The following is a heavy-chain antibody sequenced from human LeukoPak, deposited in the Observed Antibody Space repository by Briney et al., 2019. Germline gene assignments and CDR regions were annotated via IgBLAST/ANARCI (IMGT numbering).Heavy chain of an antibody. CDR3: AKVASYDYYDSSGYLDY. CDR2: IRYDGSNK. CDR1: GFTFSSYG. J-gene: IGHJ4*02. Sequence: PGGSLRLSCAASGFTFSSYGMHWVRQAPGKGLEWVAFIRYDGSNKYYADSVKGRFTISRDNSKNTLYLQMNSLRAEDTAVYYCAKVASYDYYDSSGYLDYWGQGTLVTVSS. V-gene: IGHV3-30*02. D-gene: IGHD3-22*01.